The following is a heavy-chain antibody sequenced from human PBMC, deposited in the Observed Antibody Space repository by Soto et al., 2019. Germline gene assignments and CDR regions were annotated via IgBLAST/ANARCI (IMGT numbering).Heavy chain of an antibody. CDR3: ARDVAAADY. J-gene: IGHJ4*02. V-gene: IGHV1-3*05. Sequence: QVQLVQSGAEEKKPGASVKVSCKASGYTFTSYAMHWVRQAPGQRLEWMGWINAGNGNTKHSQKLQGIVTITTDTSASTAYMELSSLRSEDTAVFYCARDVAAADYWGQGTLVTVSS. D-gene: IGHD6-13*01. CDR2: INAGNGNT. CDR1: GYTFTSYA.